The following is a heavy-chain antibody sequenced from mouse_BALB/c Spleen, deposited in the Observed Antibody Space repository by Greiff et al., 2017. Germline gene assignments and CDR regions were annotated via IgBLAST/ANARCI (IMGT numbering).Heavy chain of an antibody. CDR3: VGAWDY. D-gene: IGHD3-1*01. CDR1: GYTFTSYY. J-gene: IGHJ2*01. V-gene: IGHV1S56*01. CDR2: IYPGNVNT. Sequence: VQLQQSGPELVKPGASVRISCKASGYTFTSYYIHWVKQRPGQGLEWIGWIYPGNVNTKYNEKFKGKATLTADKSSSTAYMQLSSLTSEDSAVYFCVGAWDYWGQGTTLTVSS.